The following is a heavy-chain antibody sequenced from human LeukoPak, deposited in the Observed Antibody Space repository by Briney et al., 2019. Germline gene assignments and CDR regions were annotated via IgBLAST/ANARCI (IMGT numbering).Heavy chain of an antibody. CDR2: ISTRSSYI. D-gene: IGHD1-7*01. CDR1: GFTFSSFG. Sequence: GGSLSLSCAAPGFTFSSFGMNWVRQVTGKGLEWVSSISTRSSYIYYADSMKGRFTISRDNTKNSLYLQMNSLRGDDTAVYYCARSFGNYRPYVDVWGKGTTVTISS. CDR3: ARSFGNYRPYVDV. J-gene: IGHJ6*03. V-gene: IGHV3-21*01.